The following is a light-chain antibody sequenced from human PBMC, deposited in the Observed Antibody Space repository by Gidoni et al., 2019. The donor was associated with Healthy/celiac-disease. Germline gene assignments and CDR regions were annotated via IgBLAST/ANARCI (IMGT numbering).Light chain of an antibody. Sequence: QSVLPQPPSASRTPGQRVTISCSGSSSNVGSNYVYGYQQLPGTAPNLLIYRNNPRPSGVPDRFSGSKSGTSASLAISGLRSEDEADYYCAAWDDSLSGVVFGGGTKLTVL. V-gene: IGLV1-47*01. CDR1: SSNVGSNY. J-gene: IGLJ2*01. CDR3: AAWDDSLSGVV. CDR2: RNN.